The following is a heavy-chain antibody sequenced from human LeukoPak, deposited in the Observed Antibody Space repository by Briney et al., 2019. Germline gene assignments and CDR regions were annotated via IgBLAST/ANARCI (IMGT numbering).Heavy chain of an antibody. Sequence: SETLSLTCTVSGGSISSYYWSWIRQPAGKGLEWIGRIYSTGSTNYNPSLKSRVTMSVDTSKSQFSLRLRSVTAADTAVYYCARHSGITMVRGNLNWFDPWGQGTLVTVSS. J-gene: IGHJ5*02. CDR3: ARHSGITMVRGNLNWFDP. CDR2: IYSTGST. V-gene: IGHV4-4*07. D-gene: IGHD3-10*01. CDR1: GGSISSYY.